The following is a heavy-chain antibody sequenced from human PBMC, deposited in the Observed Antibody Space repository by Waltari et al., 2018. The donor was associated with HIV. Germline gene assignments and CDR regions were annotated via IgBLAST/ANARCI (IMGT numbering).Heavy chain of an antibody. CDR1: GFTFRTYW. V-gene: IGHV3-74*01. J-gene: IGHJ6*02. Sequence: EVQLVESGGVLVQPGGSLRLSCAASGFTFRTYWMHWVRQGPGKGLVWGAGINNDGSSTSYAYSVKGRFTISRDNAKNTLFLQMNSLRVEDTAVYYCTRDGGGHPFVGYGMDVWGQGTTVTVSS. D-gene: IGHD3-16*01. CDR2: INNDGSST. CDR3: TRDGGGHPFVGYGMDV.